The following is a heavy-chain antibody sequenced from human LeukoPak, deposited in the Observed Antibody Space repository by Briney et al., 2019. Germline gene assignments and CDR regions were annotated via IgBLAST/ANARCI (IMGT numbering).Heavy chain of an antibody. Sequence: SETLSLTCTVSGGSISSYYWSWIRQPPGKGLEWIGNIYYSGSTNYNPSLKSRVTISVDTSKNQFSLKLRSVTAADTAVYYCARGFCSGGTCGFDYWGQGTLVTVSS. CDR1: GGSISSYY. CDR3: ARGFCSGGTCGFDY. J-gene: IGHJ4*02. D-gene: IGHD2-15*01. CDR2: IYYSGST. V-gene: IGHV4-59*08.